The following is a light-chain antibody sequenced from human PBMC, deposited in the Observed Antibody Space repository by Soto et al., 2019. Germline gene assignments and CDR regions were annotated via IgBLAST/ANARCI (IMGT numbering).Light chain of an antibody. CDR1: QSVSSSY. Sequence: EIVLTQSPGTLSLSPGERATLSCRASQSVSSSYVASYQQKPGQAPRLLIYGASSRATGIPDRFSGSGSGTKFTLPISSLEPADFAVYYCQQHGSSPPRTFGQGTKVEMK. V-gene: IGKV3-20*01. CDR2: GAS. CDR3: QQHGSSPPRT. J-gene: IGKJ1*01.